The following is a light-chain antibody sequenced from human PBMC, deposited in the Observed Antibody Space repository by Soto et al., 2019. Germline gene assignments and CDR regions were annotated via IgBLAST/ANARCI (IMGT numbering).Light chain of an antibody. V-gene: IGKV3-20*01. CDR1: QSVSSSN. Sequence: EIVLTQSPGTLSLSPGERATLSCRASQSVSSSNLAWYQQKPGQAPRLLIYGASKRATGIPDRFSGSGSGTEFTLTISRLEPEDFAVYYCQQYHRSPRTFGQGTRLELK. CDR3: QQYHRSPRT. J-gene: IGKJ5*01. CDR2: GAS.